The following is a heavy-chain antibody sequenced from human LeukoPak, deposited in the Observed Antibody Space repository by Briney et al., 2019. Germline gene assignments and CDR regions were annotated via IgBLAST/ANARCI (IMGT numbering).Heavy chain of an antibody. CDR2: ISSSGSTI. CDR1: GFTFSDYY. CDR3: ARTYYDILTGYYAAYYYYMDV. D-gene: IGHD3-9*01. Sequence: GGSLRLSCAASGFTFSDYYMSWIRQAPGKGLEWVSYISSSGSTINYADSVKGRFTISRGNAKNSLYLQMNSLRAEDTAVYYCARTYYDILTGYYAAYYYYMDVWGKGTTVTVSS. J-gene: IGHJ6*03. V-gene: IGHV3-11*04.